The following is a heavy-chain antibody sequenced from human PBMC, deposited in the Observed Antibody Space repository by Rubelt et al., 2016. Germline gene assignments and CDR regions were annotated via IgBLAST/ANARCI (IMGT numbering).Heavy chain of an antibody. V-gene: IGHV3-30*04. CDR3: AKDRIVVVVARAGFDP. Sequence: QPGRSLRLSCAASGFTFSSYAMHWVRQAPGKGLEWVAVISYDGSNKYYADSVKGRFTISRDNSKNTLYLQMNSLRAEDTAVYYCAKDRIVVVVARAGFDPWGQGTLVTVSS. D-gene: IGHD2-15*01. J-gene: IGHJ5*02. CDR2: ISYDGSNK. CDR1: GFTFSSYA.